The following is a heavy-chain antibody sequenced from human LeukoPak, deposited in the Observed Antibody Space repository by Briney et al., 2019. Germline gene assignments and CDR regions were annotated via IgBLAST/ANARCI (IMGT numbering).Heavy chain of an antibody. V-gene: IGHV4-59*12. D-gene: IGHD5-12*01. CDR1: GGSISSYY. CDR3: ARGHSGYLDS. J-gene: IGHJ4*02. CDR2: IYYSGST. Sequence: SETLSLTCTLSGGSISSYYWSWIRQPPGKGLEWIGYIYYSGSTNYNPSLESRVTISVDTSKNQFSLKLSSVTPEDTAVYYCARGHSGYLDSWGQGTLVTVSS.